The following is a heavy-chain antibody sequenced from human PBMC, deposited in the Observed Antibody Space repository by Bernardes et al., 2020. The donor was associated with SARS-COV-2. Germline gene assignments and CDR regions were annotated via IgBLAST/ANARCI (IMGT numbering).Heavy chain of an antibody. CDR1: GFTFNTYW. V-gene: IGHV3-74*01. J-gene: IGHJ4*02. CDR2: ISGDGRTI. Sequence: GGSLRLSCAASGFTFNTYWMHWVSQAPGKGLVWVSRISGDGRTITYADSVKGRFTISRDNAKNMLYLQMNSLRAEDTAVYYCVRGPSDGHGRFEYWGQGILVTGSS. CDR3: VRGPSDGHGRFEY.